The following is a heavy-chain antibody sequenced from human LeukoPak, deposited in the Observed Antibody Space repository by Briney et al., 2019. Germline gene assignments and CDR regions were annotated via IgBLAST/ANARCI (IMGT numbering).Heavy chain of an antibody. CDR1: GFTFSTYG. CDR3: ATERELSSFDY. D-gene: IGHD1-26*01. J-gene: IGHJ4*02. CDR2: ISYDGSIK. Sequence: GGSLRLSCASSGFTFSTYGMHWVRQAPGKGLEWVALISYDGSIKYYADSVKGRFTISRDNSKNTLYLQMNSLRAEDTAVYYCATERELSSFDYWGQGTLVTVSS. V-gene: IGHV3-30*03.